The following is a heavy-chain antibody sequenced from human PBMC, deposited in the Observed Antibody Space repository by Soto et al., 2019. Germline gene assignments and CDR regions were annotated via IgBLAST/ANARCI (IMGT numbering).Heavy chain of an antibody. Sequence: ASVKVSCKASGYTFTSYAMHWVRQAPGQRLEWMGWINAGNGNTKYSQRFQGRVTITRDTSASTAYMELSSLRSEDTAVYYCARVAVRRVIRDWGQGTLVTVSS. D-gene: IGHD3-10*01. CDR1: GYTFTSYA. V-gene: IGHV1-3*01. CDR2: INAGNGNT. CDR3: ARVAVRRVIRD. J-gene: IGHJ4*02.